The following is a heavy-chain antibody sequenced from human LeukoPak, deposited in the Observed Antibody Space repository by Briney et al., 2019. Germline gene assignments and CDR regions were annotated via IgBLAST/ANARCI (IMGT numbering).Heavy chain of an antibody. Sequence: ASVKVSCKASGYTFTSYDINWVRQATGQGLEWMGWMNPNSGNTGYAQKFQGRVTMTRNTSISTAYMELSSLRSEDTAVYFCARGSSVLRGVINQTPLFDYWGQGTLVTVSS. CDR3: ARGSSVLRGVINQTPLFDY. CDR1: GYTFTSYD. J-gene: IGHJ4*02. V-gene: IGHV1-8*01. D-gene: IGHD3-10*01. CDR2: MNPNSGNT.